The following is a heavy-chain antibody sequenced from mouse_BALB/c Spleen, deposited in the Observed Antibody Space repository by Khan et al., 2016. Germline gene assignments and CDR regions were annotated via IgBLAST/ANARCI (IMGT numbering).Heavy chain of an antibody. CDR3: ARFHYYGYMNY. J-gene: IGHJ2*01. D-gene: IGHD1-2*01. Sequence: EVKLLESGGGLVQPGGSLKLSCAASGFDFSRYWMRWVRQAPGKGLEWIGEINPDSSTINYTPSLKDKFIISRDNAKHTLYLQMSKVRSDDTALYYRARFHYYGYMNYWGQGTTLTVSS. CDR1: GFDFSRYW. V-gene: IGHV4-1*02. CDR2: INPDSSTI.